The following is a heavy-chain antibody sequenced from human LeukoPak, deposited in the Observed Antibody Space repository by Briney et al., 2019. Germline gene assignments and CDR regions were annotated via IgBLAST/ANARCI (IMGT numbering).Heavy chain of an antibody. CDR3: ARFNYYDSSGYWVY. D-gene: IGHD3-22*01. CDR2: ISAYNGDT. V-gene: IGHV1-18*01. Sequence: ASVKVSCKASGYTFTSHSISWVRQAPGQGLEWMGWISAYNGDTNYAQKLQGRLTMTTDTSTSTAYMELRSLRSDDTAVYYCARFNYYDSSGYWVYWGQGTLVTVSS. J-gene: IGHJ4*02. CDR1: GYTFTSHS.